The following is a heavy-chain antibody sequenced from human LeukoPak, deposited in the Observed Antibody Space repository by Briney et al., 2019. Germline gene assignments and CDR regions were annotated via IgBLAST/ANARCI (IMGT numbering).Heavy chain of an antibody. Sequence: PSETLSLTCTVSGGSISSYYWSWIRQPPGKGLEWIGYIYYSGSTSYNPSLKSRVTISVDTSKNQFSLKLSSVTAADTAVYYCAREGGGSYFTFDYWGQGTLVTVSS. CDR1: GGSISSYY. CDR2: IYYSGST. D-gene: IGHD1-26*01. CDR3: AREGGGSYFTFDY. V-gene: IGHV4-59*01. J-gene: IGHJ4*02.